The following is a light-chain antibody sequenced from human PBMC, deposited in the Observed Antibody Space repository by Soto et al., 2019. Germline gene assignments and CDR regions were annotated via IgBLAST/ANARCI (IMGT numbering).Light chain of an antibody. CDR2: GAS. J-gene: IGKJ1*01. CDR3: QQYNNWPRT. CDR1: QSVSSN. V-gene: IGKV3-15*01. Sequence: EIVMPQSPATLSVSPGERATLYCRASQSVSSNLAWYQQKPGQAPRLLIYGASTRATGIPARFSGSGSGTEFTLTISSLQSEEFAVYYCQQYNNWPRTFGQGTKVDIK.